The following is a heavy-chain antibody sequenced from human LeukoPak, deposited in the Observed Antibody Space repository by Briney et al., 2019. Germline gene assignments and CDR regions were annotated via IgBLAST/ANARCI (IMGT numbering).Heavy chain of an antibody. CDR1: GFSLSSY. J-gene: IGHJ4*02. CDR3: ARAVAGQMGYYFDY. Sequence: PGGSLRLSCVASGFSLSSYMNWVREAPGEGLEWVSSISTSSYYIYYTDSVRGRFTISRDNAKNSLYLQMNSLRAEHTAVYYCARAVAGQMGYYFDYLGQGTLVTVSS. D-gene: IGHD6-19*01. CDR2: ISTSSYYI. V-gene: IGHV3-21*01.